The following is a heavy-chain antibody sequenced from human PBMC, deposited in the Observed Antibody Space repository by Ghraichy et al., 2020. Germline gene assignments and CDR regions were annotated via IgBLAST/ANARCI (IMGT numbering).Heavy chain of an antibody. J-gene: IGHJ4*02. V-gene: IGHV4-59*01. D-gene: IGHD3-10*01. CDR2: KYFSGST. Sequence: SETLSLTCIVSGGSISGYYWTWIRQPPGKGLEWIAYKYFSGSTNYNPSLKSRITISVDTSKNQFSLKLTSVTTADTAVYYCVRGRSGSGSYYDNWGQGSLVIVSS. CDR1: GGSISGYY. CDR3: VRGRSGSGSYYDN.